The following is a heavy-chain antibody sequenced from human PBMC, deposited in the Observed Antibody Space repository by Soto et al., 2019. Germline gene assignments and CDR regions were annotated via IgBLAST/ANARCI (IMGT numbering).Heavy chain of an antibody. CDR3: ASPAIAAAVSAFDY. CDR2: INHSGST. CDR1: GGSFSGYY. V-gene: IGHV4-34*01. J-gene: IGHJ4*02. Sequence: QVQLQQWGAGLLKPSETLSLTCAVYGGSFSGYYWSWIRQPPGKGLEWIGEINHSGSTNYNPSLKSRVTISVDTSKNQFSLKLSSVPAADTAVYYCASPAIAAAVSAFDYWGQGTLVTVSS. D-gene: IGHD6-13*01.